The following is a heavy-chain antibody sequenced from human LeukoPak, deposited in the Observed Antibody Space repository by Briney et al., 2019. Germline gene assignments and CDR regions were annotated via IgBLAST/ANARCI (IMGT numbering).Heavy chain of an antibody. V-gene: IGHV3-23*01. CDR3: AKPDSSTWYGRGFDH. CDR1: GFTFSSYA. Sequence: PGGSLRLSCATSGFTFSSYAMSWVRQAPGKGLEWVSAISGSGDGTYYADSVKGRFTISRDNSKNTLYLQMNTLRAEDTAIYYCAKPDSSTWYGRGFDHWGQGTLVTVSS. CDR2: ISGSGDGT. D-gene: IGHD6-13*01. J-gene: IGHJ4*02.